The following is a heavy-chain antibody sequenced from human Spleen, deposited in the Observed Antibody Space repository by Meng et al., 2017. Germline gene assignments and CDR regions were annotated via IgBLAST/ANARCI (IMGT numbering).Heavy chain of an antibody. V-gene: IGHV4-38-2*02. J-gene: IGHJ3*02. D-gene: IGHD4-17*01. CDR1: GYSISSGYY. Sequence: SETLSLTCTVSGYSISSGYYWGWIRQPPGKGLEWIGNIYHSGSTSYNPSLKSRVTISVDTSKNQFSLKLSSVTAADTAVYYCARDRGDYTHDAFDIWGQGTMVTVSS. CDR2: IYHSGST. CDR3: ARDRGDYTHDAFDI.